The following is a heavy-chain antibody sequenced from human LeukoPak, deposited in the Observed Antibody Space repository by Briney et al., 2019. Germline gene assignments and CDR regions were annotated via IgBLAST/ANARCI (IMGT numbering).Heavy chain of an antibody. D-gene: IGHD3-10*01. CDR1: GYTFTRYG. Sequence: ASVKVSCKASGYTFTRYGISWVRQAPGQGLQWMGWISAYNGNTNYAQKLQGRVTMTTDTSTSTAYMELRSLRSDDTAVYYCARCRCYYGSGSYLVPYYMDVWGKGTTVTISS. CDR2: ISAYNGNT. V-gene: IGHV1-18*01. J-gene: IGHJ6*03. CDR3: ARCRCYYGSGSYLVPYYMDV.